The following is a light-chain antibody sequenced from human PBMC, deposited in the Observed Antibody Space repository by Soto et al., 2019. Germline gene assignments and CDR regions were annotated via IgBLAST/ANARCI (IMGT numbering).Light chain of an antibody. Sequence: IVLTQSPGTLSLSPGDRATLSCRASQSVGTLYLAWYQQKPGQAPRLLLYGAYNRATGVPDRFSGSGSGTDFTLTVRSLKSEDFAVYYCQQYYNWPPWTFGIGTKVDIK. J-gene: IGKJ1*01. CDR3: QQYYNWPPWT. CDR1: QSVGTLY. V-gene: IGKV3-20*01. CDR2: GAY.